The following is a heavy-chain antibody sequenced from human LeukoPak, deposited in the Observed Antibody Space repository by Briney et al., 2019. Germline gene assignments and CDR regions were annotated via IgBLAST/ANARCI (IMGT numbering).Heavy chain of an antibody. CDR3: AKAPVTTCRGAFCYPFDY. CDR1: GFTFSSYA. V-gene: IGHV3-23*01. Sequence: PGGSLRLSCAASGFTFSSYAMSWVRQAPGKGLEWVSAISGSGGSTYYADSVKGRFTISRDNSKNTRYLQMNSLRAEDTAVYYCAKAPVTTCRGAFCYPFDYWGLGTLVTVSS. CDR2: ISGSGGST. J-gene: IGHJ4*02. D-gene: IGHD2-15*01.